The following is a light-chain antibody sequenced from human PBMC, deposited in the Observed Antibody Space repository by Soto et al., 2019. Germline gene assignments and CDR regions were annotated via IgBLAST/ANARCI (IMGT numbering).Light chain of an antibody. Sequence: SYDLTQPPSVSVAPGQTARITYGGNNIGSKSVHWYQQKPGQAPVLVVYDDSDRPSGIPERFSGSNSGNTATLTISRVGAGDEADYYCQVWDSSSDHYVFGTGTKVTVL. CDR2: DDS. V-gene: IGLV3-21*02. J-gene: IGLJ1*01. CDR3: QVWDSSSDHYV. CDR1: NIGSKS.